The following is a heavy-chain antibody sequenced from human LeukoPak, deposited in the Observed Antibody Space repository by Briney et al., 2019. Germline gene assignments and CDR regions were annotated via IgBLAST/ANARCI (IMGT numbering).Heavy chain of an antibody. CDR2: INPSGGST. CDR1: GYTFTSYY. CDR3: ARWVQGAAADY. Sequence: GASVKVSCEASGYTFTSYYMHWVRQAPGQGLEWMGIINPSGGSTSYAQKFQGRVTMTRDTSTSTVYMELSSLRSEDTAVYYCARWVQGAAADYWGQGTLVTVSS. J-gene: IGHJ4*02. D-gene: IGHD6-13*01. V-gene: IGHV1-46*01.